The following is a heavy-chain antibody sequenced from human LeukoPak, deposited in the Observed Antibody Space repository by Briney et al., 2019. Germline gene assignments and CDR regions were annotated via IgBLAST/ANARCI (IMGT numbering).Heavy chain of an antibody. D-gene: IGHD6-13*01. CDR3: ARGRKDMMAAGLFDY. Sequence: GGSLRLSCAASGLTFSSYWMNWVRQAPGKGLEWVSYMSRSGSTIYYADSAKGRFTISRDNAKNSLYLQMNSLRAEGTAVYYCARGRKDMMAAGLFDYWGQGTLVTVSS. CDR1: GLTFSSYW. J-gene: IGHJ4*02. CDR2: MSRSGSTI. V-gene: IGHV3-48*03.